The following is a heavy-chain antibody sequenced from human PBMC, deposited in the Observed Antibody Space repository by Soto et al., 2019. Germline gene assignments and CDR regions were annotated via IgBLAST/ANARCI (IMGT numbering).Heavy chain of an antibody. V-gene: IGHV4-59*01. CDR1: GGSISSYY. CDR3: ARDGEVTTDDYHYVMDV. D-gene: IGHD4-17*01. Sequence: QVQLQESGPGLVKPSETLSVTCIVSGGSISSYYWSWIRQPPGKGLEWFGYISYSGATNYNASLKSRVNISSDTSKNQFSLRLSPVTAADTAVYYCARDGEVTTDDYHYVMDVWGQGTTVTVSS. CDR2: ISYSGAT. J-gene: IGHJ6*02.